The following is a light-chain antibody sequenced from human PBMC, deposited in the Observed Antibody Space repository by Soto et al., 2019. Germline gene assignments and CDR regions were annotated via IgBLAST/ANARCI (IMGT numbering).Light chain of an antibody. V-gene: IGLV1-40*01. CDR3: QSYDTSLSGSV. CDR1: SSNIGAGYD. J-gene: IGLJ2*01. CDR2: GNN. Sequence: QSALTQPPSVSGAPGQRVTISCTGSSSNIGAGYDVHWYQHLPGTAPKLLIRGNNNRPSGVPDRFSVSKSATSASLAITGLQADDEADYYCQSYDTSLSGSVFGEGTKVTVL.